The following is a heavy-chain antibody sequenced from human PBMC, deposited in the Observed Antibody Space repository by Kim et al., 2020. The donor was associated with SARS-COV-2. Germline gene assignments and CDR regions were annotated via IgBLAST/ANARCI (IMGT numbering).Heavy chain of an antibody. J-gene: IGHJ3*02. CDR3: ASFITMTVDSAFDI. V-gene: IGHV1-69*01. D-gene: IGHD3-22*01. Sequence: AQKFQGRVTITADESTSTAYMELSSLRSEDTAVYYCASFITMTVDSAFDIWGQGTMVTVSS.